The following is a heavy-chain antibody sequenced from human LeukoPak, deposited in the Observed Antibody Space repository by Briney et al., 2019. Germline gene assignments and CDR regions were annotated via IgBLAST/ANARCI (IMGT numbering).Heavy chain of an antibody. CDR1: GFTVSSNH. D-gene: IGHD3-22*01. Sequence: GSLRLSCAASGFTVSSNHMSWVRQAPGKGLEWVSVIYSGGSTYYADSVKGRFTISRDNAKNSLYLQMNSLRAEDTAVYYCARVDYYYDRTNYFDYWGQGTLVTVSS. V-gene: IGHV3-53*01. CDR2: IYSGGST. J-gene: IGHJ4*02. CDR3: ARVDYYYDRTNYFDY.